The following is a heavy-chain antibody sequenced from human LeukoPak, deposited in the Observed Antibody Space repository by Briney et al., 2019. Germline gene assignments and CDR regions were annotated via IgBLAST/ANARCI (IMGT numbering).Heavy chain of an antibody. Sequence: PSEALSLTCTVSGGSISSYYLSWIRQPAGKGLEWIGRIYTSGSTNYNPSLKSRVTISVDTSKNQFSLKLSSVTAADTAVYYCARDGGYYDSSGYSLRYYYYYMDVWGKGTTVTISS. D-gene: IGHD3-22*01. CDR1: GGSISSYY. J-gene: IGHJ6*03. CDR2: IYTSGST. CDR3: ARDGGYYDSSGYSLRYYYYYMDV. V-gene: IGHV4-4*07.